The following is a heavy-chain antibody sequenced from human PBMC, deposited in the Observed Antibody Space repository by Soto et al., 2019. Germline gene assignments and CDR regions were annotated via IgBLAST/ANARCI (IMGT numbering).Heavy chain of an antibody. CDR3: ARDYFSRGRLYGPAY. CDR2: ISTYNGDT. V-gene: IGHV1-18*01. Sequence: QVQLVQSGNEVKKPGASIKVSCKTSGYTFTTFGISWVRQAPGQGLEWMGWISTYNGDTKYAQQFQGRVTMTRDTPTTTTYMDLRSLRSDDTAVYYCARDYFSRGRLYGPAYWGQGTLVTVSS. CDR1: GYTFTTFG. D-gene: IGHD2-15*01. J-gene: IGHJ4*02.